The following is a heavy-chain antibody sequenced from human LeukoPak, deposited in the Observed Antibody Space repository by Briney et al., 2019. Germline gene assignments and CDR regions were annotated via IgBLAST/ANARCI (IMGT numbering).Heavy chain of an antibody. D-gene: IGHD6-13*01. CDR2: INPNSGGT. J-gene: IGHJ4*02. CDR3: ARGYSSSWYDY. V-gene: IGHV1-2*02. CDR1: GYTLTELS. Sequence: ASVKVSCKVSGYTLTELSMHWVRQAPGQGLEWMGWINPNSGGTNCAQNFQGRVTMTRDTSISTAYMELSRLRSDETAVYYCARGYSSSWYDYWGQGTLVTVSS.